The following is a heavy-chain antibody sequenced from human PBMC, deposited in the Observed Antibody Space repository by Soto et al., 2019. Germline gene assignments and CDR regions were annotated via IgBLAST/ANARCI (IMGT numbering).Heavy chain of an antibody. V-gene: IGHV3-23*01. CDR2: ISGSGGST. CDR3: AKGSTDTSLGSGRRPGTCMDV. CDR1: GFTFSSYA. Sequence: GGSLRLSCAASGFTFSSYAMSWVRQAPGKGLEWVSAISGSGGSTYYADSVKGRFTISRDNSKNTLYLQMNSLRAEDTAVYYCAKGSTDTSLGSGRRPGTCMDVWGKGTTVTVSS. J-gene: IGHJ6*03. D-gene: IGHD3-10*01.